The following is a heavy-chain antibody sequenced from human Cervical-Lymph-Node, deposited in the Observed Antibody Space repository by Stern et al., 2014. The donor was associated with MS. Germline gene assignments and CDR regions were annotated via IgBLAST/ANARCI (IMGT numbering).Heavy chain of an antibody. J-gene: IGHJ4*02. V-gene: IGHV5-51*03. D-gene: IGHD5-12*01. Sequence: VQLVQSGAEVKKPGESLKISCEASGYLFDDYWIGWVRQMSGRGLELVAIIFPRDSNTRYSPSVQGQVTISADKSISTAYLQWSTLKASDTAIYYCARSPATPSGYDRFDYWGQGALVTVSS. CDR3: ARSPATPSGYDRFDY. CDR2: IFPRDSNT. CDR1: GYLFDDYW.